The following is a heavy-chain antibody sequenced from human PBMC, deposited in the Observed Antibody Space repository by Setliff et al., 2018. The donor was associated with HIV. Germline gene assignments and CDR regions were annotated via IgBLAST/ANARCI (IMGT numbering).Heavy chain of an antibody. CDR1: GFTFSNYA. V-gene: IGHV3-48*01. CDR3: ARDYNYIFDS. CDR2: IRGKSDII. D-gene: IGHD3-22*01. Sequence: PGGSLRLSCAASGFTFSNYAMNWVRQAPGEGLEWISHIRGKSDIIKYAESVMGRFTISRDNAKNSLYLEMNSLRAEDTAIYYCARDYNYIFDSWGQGVLVTVSS. J-gene: IGHJ4*02.